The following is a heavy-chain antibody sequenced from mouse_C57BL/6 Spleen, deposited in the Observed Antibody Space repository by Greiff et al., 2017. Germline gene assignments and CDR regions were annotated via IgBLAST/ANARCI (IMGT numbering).Heavy chain of an antibody. D-gene: IGHD1-1*01. CDR3: ARSPITTVVAHWYFDV. J-gene: IGHJ1*03. Sequence: QLQESGPELVKPGASVKISCKASGYSFTDYNMNWVKQSNGKSLEWIGVINPNYGTTSYNQKFKGKATLTVDQSSSTAYMQLNSLTSEDSAVYYCARSPITTVVAHWYFDVWGTGTTVTVSS. V-gene: IGHV1-39*01. CDR2: INPNYGTT. CDR1: GYSFTDYN.